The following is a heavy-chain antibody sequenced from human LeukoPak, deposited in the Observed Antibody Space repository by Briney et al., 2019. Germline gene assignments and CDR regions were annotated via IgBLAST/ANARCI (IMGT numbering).Heavy chain of an antibody. V-gene: IGHV3-23*01. D-gene: IGHD4-11*01. CDR3: GEGTTVVGNTAYYDY. J-gene: IGHJ4*02. CDR2: ITGSGGST. Sequence: QTGGSLRLSCAASGFAFSTYAMSWVRQAPGKGLEWVSTITGSGGSTYYTDSVKGRFTISRDNSKNTLYLQMNSLRADDTAVYYCGEGTTVVGNTAYYDYWGQGTLVTVSS. CDR1: GFAFSTYA.